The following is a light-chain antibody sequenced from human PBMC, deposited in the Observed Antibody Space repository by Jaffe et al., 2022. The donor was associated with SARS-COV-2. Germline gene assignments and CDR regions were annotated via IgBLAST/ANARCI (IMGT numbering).Light chain of an antibody. CDR2: WAS. CDR3: HQYYSTPDT. J-gene: IGKJ2*01. Sequence: DTVLTQSPGSLAVSLGERATINCKSSQSVLYSSDNKNYLAWYQQKPGQPPKLLVYWASTRESGVPDRFSGSGSGTDFTLTITSLQAEDVAVYYCHQYYSTPDTFGQGTKLEIK. CDR1: QSVLYSSDNKNY. V-gene: IGKV4-1*01.